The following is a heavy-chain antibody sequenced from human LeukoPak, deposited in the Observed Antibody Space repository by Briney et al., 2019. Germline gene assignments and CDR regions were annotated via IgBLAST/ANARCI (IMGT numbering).Heavy chain of an antibody. V-gene: IGHV3-15*01. CDR1: GFTFSNAW. CDR2: IKSKTDGGTI. D-gene: IGHD3-22*01. J-gene: IGHJ4*02. CDR3: TTGVRDSSGYYNFDY. Sequence: PGGSLRLSCAASGFTFSNAWMSWVRQCPGKGLEWVGRIKSKTDGGTIDYGAPVKGRFTISRDDSKNTLFLQMNSLKTEDTAMYHCTTGVRDSSGYYNFDYWGQGTLVTVSS.